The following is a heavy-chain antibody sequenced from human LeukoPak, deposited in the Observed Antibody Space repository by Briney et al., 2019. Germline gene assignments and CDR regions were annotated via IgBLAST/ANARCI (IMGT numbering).Heavy chain of an antibody. CDR1: GFTFDDYA. J-gene: IGHJ4*02. D-gene: IGHD3-22*01. Sequence: GRSLRLSCAASGFTFDDYAMHWVRQAPGEGLEWVSGISWNSGSIGYADSVKGRFTISRDNAKNSLYLQMNSLRAEDTALYYCAKSLNYYDSSGYYLDYWGQGTLVTVSS. CDR2: ISWNSGSI. CDR3: AKSLNYYDSSGYYLDY. V-gene: IGHV3-9*01.